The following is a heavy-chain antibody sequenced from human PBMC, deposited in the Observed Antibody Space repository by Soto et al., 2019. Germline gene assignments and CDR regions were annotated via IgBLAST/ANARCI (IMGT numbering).Heavy chain of an antibody. Sequence: EVQLLESGGGLVQPGGSLRLSCAASGFTFSSYAMSWVLQAPGKGLEWVSAISGSGGSTYYADSVKGRFTISRDNSKNTLYLQMNSLRAEDTAVNYCAKGITMIVVVINDYFDYWDQGTLVTVYS. D-gene: IGHD3-22*01. CDR3: AKGITMIVVVINDYFDY. CDR2: ISGSGGST. J-gene: IGHJ4*02. V-gene: IGHV3-23*01. CDR1: GFTFSSYA.